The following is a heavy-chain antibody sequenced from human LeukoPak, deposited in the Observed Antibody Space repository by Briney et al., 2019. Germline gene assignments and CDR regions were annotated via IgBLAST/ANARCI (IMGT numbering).Heavy chain of an antibody. J-gene: IGHJ6*03. Sequence: SETLSLTCTVSGGSISGPYWSWVRQPPGKGLEWIGDVYYSGSTHQNPSLKSRVTISVGTSKNQFSLKLRSVTAADTAVYYCARVMGDLASLYHMDVWGKGTTVTVSS. D-gene: IGHD3-16*01. V-gene: IGHV4-59*11. CDR3: ARVMGDLASLYHMDV. CDR1: GGSISGPY. CDR2: VYYSGST.